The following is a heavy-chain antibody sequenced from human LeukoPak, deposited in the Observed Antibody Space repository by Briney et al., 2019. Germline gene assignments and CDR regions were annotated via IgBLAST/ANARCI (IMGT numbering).Heavy chain of an antibody. CDR1: GYSFTTYW. D-gene: IGHD3-10*01. V-gene: IGHV5-51*01. J-gene: IGHJ3*02. CDR2: LYPRDSDT. CDR3: ARSSGTYSDAFDI. Sequence: GESLKISRKGSGYSFTTYWIGWVRQIPGKGLEWLGILYPRDSDTRYSPSFQGQVTISADKSVSTAYLQWSSLKASDTAMYYCARSSGTYSDAFDIWGQGTMVTVSS.